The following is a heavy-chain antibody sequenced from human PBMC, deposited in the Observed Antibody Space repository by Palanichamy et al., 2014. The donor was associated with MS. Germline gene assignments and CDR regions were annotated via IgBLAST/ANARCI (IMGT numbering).Heavy chain of an antibody. CDR1: GGSISSNY. V-gene: IGHV4-59*01. CDR2: IFHSGST. CDR3: VRHSILEWLLSTVIGGLDI. D-gene: IGHD3-3*01. Sequence: QVQLQESGPGLVKPSESLSLTCTVSGGSISSNYWSWIRQPPGKGPEWIGYIFHSGSTDYNPSLKSRVTISVDTSKNQFSLRLSSVSAADTAVYYCVRHSILEWLLSTVIGGLDIWGQGTMVTVSS. J-gene: IGHJ3*02.